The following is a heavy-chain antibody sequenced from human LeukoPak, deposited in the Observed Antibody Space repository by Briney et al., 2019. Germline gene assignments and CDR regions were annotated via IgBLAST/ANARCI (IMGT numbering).Heavy chain of an antibody. CDR3: AKDPGRSYYYDSSGYCDY. J-gene: IGHJ4*02. Sequence: GGSLRLSCAASGFTFSSYGMHWVRQAPGKGLEWVAFIRYDGSNKYYADSVKGRFTISRDNSKNTLYLQMNSLRAEDTAVYYCAKDPGRSYYYDSSGYCDYWGQGTLVTVSS. CDR2: IRYDGSNK. CDR1: GFTFSSYG. V-gene: IGHV3-30*02. D-gene: IGHD3-22*01.